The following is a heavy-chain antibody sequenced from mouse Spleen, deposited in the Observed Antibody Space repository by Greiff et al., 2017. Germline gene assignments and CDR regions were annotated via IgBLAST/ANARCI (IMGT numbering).Heavy chain of an antibody. CDR2: ISYDGSN. V-gene: IGHV3-6*01. J-gene: IGHJ3*01. CDR1: GYSITSGYY. Sequence: EVKLVESVPGLVKPSQSLSLTCSVTGYSITSGYYWNWIRQFPGNKLEWMGYISYDGSNNYNPSLKNRISITRDTSKNQFFLKLNSVTTEDTATYYCARDNYGSWFAYWGQGTLVTVSA. CDR3: ARDNYGSWFAY. D-gene: IGHD1-2*01.